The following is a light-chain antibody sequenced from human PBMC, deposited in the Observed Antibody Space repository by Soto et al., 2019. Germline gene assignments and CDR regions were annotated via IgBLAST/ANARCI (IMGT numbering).Light chain of an antibody. CDR3: AAWDDSLSGWV. V-gene: IGLV1-47*01. CDR2: RSN. CDR1: TSNIGTNY. Sequence: QPVLTQPPSASGTPGQRVTISCSGSTSNIGTNYVYWYQQLPGTAPKLLIYRSNQRPSGVPDRFSGSKSGTSASLAISGLRSEDEADYYCAAWDDSLSGWVFGGGTKLTVL. J-gene: IGLJ3*02.